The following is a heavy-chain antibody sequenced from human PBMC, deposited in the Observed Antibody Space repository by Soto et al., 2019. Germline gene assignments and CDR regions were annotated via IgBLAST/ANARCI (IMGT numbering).Heavy chain of an antibody. CDR3: AKARVSENDYPYYFGLVV. CDR1: GFTFNTYA. CDR2: ISDSGGNK. D-gene: IGHD3-10*01. Sequence: GGSLRLSCATSGFTFNTYAMSWVRQAPGEGLRWVSTISDSGGNKYYADSVKGRFTVSRDNSRNTLFLQMNSLRADDTALYYCAKARVSENDYPYYFGLVVCGQGPTVTASS. J-gene: IGHJ6*01. V-gene: IGHV3-23*01.